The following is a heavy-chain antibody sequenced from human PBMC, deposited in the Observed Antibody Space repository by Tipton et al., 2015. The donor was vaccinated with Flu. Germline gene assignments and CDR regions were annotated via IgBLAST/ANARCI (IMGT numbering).Heavy chain of an antibody. CDR2: IYPGDSDT. V-gene: IGHV5-51*01. CDR1: GYSFTSYW. D-gene: IGHD5-24*01. CDR3: ARLRQMATNTRSLEKFDY. J-gene: IGHJ4*02. Sequence: QLVQSGAEVKKPGESLKISCKGSGYSFTSYWIGWVRQMPGKGLEWMGIIYPGDSDTRYSPPFQGQVTISTDKSISTAYLHWSSLKASDTAMYYCARLRQMATNTRSLEKFDYWGQGPLVTVSS.